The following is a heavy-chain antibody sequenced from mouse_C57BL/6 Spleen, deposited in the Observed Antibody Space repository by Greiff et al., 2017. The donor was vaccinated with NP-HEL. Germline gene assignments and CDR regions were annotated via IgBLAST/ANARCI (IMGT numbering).Heavy chain of an antibody. CDR2: IHPSDSDT. J-gene: IGHJ1*03. D-gene: IGHD1-1*01. Sequence: QVQLQQPGAELVKPGASVKVSCKASGYTFTSYWMHWVKQRPGQGLEWIGRIHPSDSDTNYNQKFKGKATLTVDKSSSTAYMPLTSLTSEDSAVYYCSIHYGSSYGYFAVWGTGTMVTVSS. CDR1: GYTFTSYW. V-gene: IGHV1-74*01. CDR3: SIHYGSSYGYFAV.